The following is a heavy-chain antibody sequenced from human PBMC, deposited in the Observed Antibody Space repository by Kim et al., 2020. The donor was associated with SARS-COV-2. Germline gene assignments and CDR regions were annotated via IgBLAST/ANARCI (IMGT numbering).Heavy chain of an antibody. CDR3: AKYSSSSGVWFDT. D-gene: IGHD6-6*01. J-gene: IGHJ5*02. Sequence: GGSLRLSCAASGFTFSSYWMHWVRQAPGKGLVWVSRINSDGSSTSYADSVKGRYTISRDNAKNTLYLQMNSLRAEDTAVYYCAKYSSSSGVWFDTWGQGTLVTISS. CDR2: INSDGSST. V-gene: IGHV3-74*01. CDR1: GFTFSSYW.